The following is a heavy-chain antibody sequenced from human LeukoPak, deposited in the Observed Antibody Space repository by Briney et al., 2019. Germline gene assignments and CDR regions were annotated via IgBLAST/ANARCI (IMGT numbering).Heavy chain of an antibody. D-gene: IGHD2-2*01. CDR2: IYYSGST. J-gene: IGHJ4*02. CDR1: GGSISSSSYY. V-gene: IGHV4-39*07. Sequence: SETLSLTCTVSGGSISSSSYYWGWIRQPPGKGLEWIGSIYYSGSTNYNPSLKSRVTISVDTSKNQFSLKLSSVTAADTAVYYCARGSRASKNWGQGTLVTVSS. CDR3: ARGSRASKN.